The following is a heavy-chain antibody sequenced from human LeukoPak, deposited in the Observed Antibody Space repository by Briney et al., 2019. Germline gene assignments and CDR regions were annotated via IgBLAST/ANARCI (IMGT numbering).Heavy chain of an antibody. V-gene: IGHV3-53*01. Sequence: PGGSLRLSCAASGFTVSSNYMSWVRQAPGKGLEWVSVIYSGGSTYYADSVKGRFTISRDNSKSTLYLQMNSLRAEDTAVYYCAREGVPGRATRPEYFQHWGQGTLVTVSS. J-gene: IGHJ1*01. CDR3: AREGVPGRATRPEYFQH. CDR1: GFTVSSNY. CDR2: IYSGGST. D-gene: IGHD1-26*01.